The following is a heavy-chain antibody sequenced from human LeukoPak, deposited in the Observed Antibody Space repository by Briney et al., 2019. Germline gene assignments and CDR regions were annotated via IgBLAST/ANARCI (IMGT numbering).Heavy chain of an antibody. V-gene: IGHV3-7*01. CDR2: IKQDGSEK. CDR3: ASGRDIVVVPAASFDY. J-gene: IGHJ4*02. D-gene: IGHD2-2*01. Sequence: HPGGSLRLSRAASGFTFSSYWMSWVRQAPGKGLEWVANIKQDGSEKYCVDSVKGRFTISRDNAKNSLYLQMNSLRAEDTAVYYCASGRDIVVVPAASFDYWGQGTLVTVSS. CDR1: GFTFSSYW.